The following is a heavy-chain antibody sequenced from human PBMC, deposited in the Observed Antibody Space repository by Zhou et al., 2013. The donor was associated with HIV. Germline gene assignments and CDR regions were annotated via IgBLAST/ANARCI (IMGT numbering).Heavy chain of an antibody. V-gene: IGHV1-69*04. J-gene: IGHJ4*02. CDR2: IIPILGIA. CDR3: ASDKSTTVVTRLDY. Sequence: QVQLVQSGAEVKKPGSSVKVSCKASGGTFSSYAISWVRQAPGQGLEWMGRIIPILGIANYAQKFQGRVTITADKSTSTAYMELSSLRSEDTAVYYCASDKSTTVVTRLDYWGQGTLVTVSS. CDR1: GGTFSSYA. D-gene: IGHD4-17*01.